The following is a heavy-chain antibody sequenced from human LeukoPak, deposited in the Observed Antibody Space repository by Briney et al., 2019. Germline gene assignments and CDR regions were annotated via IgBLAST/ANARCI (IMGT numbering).Heavy chain of an antibody. D-gene: IGHD6-13*01. CDR1: GFTVSDNQ. CDR3: VGDDRSSWFDH. CDR2: IYSGGTI. V-gene: IGHV3-66*01. J-gene: IGHJ5*02. Sequence: GGSLRLSCATSGFTVSDNQMSWVRQAPGQGLEWVSMIYSGGTIYYADSVKGRFTISRDNSKNTLYLQINSLRAEDTAVYYCVGDDRSSWFDHWGQGTLVTVSS.